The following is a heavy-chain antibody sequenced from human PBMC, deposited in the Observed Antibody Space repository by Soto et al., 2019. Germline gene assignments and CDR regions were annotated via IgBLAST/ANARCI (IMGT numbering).Heavy chain of an antibody. J-gene: IGHJ4*02. CDR2: ISAYNGNT. CDR3: ARDERIRFLEWLLFDY. V-gene: IGHV1-18*01. CDR1: GYTFTSYG. Sequence: ASVKVSCKASGYTFTSYGISWVRQAPGQGLEWMGWISAYNGNTNYAQKLQGRVTMTTDTSTSTAYMELRSLRSDDTAVYYCARDERIRFLEWLLFDYWGQGNLVTVSS. D-gene: IGHD3-3*01.